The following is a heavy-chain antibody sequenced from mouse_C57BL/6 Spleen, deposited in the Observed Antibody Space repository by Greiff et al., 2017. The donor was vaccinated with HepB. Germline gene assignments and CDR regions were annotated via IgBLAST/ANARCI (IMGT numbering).Heavy chain of an antibody. D-gene: IGHD2-4*01. V-gene: IGHV1-69*01. Sequence: QVQLQQPGAELVMPGASVKLSCQASGYTFTSYWMHWVKLRPGQGLEWIGEIDPSDSYTNYNQKFKGKSTLTVDKSSSTAYMQLSSLTSEDSAVYYCARSGDYDGGAWFAYWGQGTLVTVSA. CDR1: GYTFTSYW. CDR3: ARSGDYDGGAWFAY. J-gene: IGHJ3*01. CDR2: IDPSDSYT.